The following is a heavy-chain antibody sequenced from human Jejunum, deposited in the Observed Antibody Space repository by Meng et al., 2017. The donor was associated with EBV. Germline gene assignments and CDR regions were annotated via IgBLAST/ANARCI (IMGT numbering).Heavy chain of an antibody. Sequence: QVQLQQWGAGLLKPSETLSLTCAVYGVSFSDYYWTWIRQPPGKGLEWIGEINHGGGAIYNPSLKSRVTISVDTSKNQFSLKLSSVTAADTAVYYCARLGGYASGTYYPIDPWGQGTLVTVSS. CDR1: GVSFSDYY. CDR3: ARLGGYASGTYYPIDP. D-gene: IGHD3-10*01. V-gene: IGHV4-34*01. CDR2: INHGGGA. J-gene: IGHJ5*02.